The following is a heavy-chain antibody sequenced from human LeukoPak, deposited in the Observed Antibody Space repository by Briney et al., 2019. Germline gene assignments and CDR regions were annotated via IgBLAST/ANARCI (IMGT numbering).Heavy chain of an antibody. J-gene: IGHJ4*02. V-gene: IGHV4-59*08. CDR1: GGSISSYY. CDR3: ARLASGSYGPLTPFDY. D-gene: IGHD1-26*01. CDR2: IYYSGST. Sequence: KPSETLSLTCTVSGGSISSYYWSWIRQPPGKGLEWIGDIYYSGSTNYNPSLKSRVTISVDTSKNQFSLRLSPVTAADTAVYYSARLASGSYGPLTPFDYWGQGTLVTVSS.